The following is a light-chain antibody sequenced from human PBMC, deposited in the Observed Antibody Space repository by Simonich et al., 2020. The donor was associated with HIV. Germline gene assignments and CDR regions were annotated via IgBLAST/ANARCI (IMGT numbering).Light chain of an antibody. CDR1: QSVLSSSDNKNY. J-gene: IGKJ1*01. CDR2: WAS. Sequence: DIVMTQSPDSLTVSLGERATINCKSSQSVLSSSDNKNYLAWYQQKPRQPPKLLISWASTRQSGVPDRFSGSGSGTDFTHTISSLQAEDVAVYYCQQYYSTPQTFGQGTKVEIK. V-gene: IGKV4-1*01. CDR3: QQYYSTPQT.